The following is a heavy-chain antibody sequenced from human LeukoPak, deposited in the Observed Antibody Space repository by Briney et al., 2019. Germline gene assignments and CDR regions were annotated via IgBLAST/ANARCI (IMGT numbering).Heavy chain of an antibody. J-gene: IGHJ4*02. D-gene: IGHD4-17*01. CDR3: AKDPHDYGDYVLWYFDY. CDR2: ISGSGGST. CDR1: GLTFSSYA. Sequence: GGSLRLSCAASGLTFSSYAMSWVRQAPGKGLEWVSAISGSGGSTYYADSVKGRFTISRDNSKNTLYLQMNSLRAEDTAVYYCAKDPHDYGDYVLWYFDYWGQGTLVTVSS. V-gene: IGHV3-23*01.